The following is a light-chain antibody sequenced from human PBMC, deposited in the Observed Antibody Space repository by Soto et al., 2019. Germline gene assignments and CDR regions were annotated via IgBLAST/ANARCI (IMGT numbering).Light chain of an antibody. Sequence: IQMTQSPSSLSASVGDRVTITCRASQGIRNDLGWYQQIPGKAAKLLVSATSRLQSGVPSRFSGSGSGTDFTLTISSLQPEDFATYYCQQSYSTPFFGQGTRLAIK. CDR2: ATS. J-gene: IGKJ5*01. CDR1: QGIRND. V-gene: IGKV1-39*01. CDR3: QQSYSTPF.